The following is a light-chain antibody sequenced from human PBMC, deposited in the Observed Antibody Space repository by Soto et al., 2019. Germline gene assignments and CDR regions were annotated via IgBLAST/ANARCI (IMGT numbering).Light chain of an antibody. J-gene: IGKJ1*01. Sequence: AIRMTQSPSSLSASTGDRVTITCRASQGISSYLAWYQQKPGKAPKLLIYAASTLQSGVPSRFSGSGSGTDFTVTISCLQSEDFATYYCQQYYGYSWTLGQVTKVDIK. V-gene: IGKV1-8*01. CDR1: QGISSY. CDR3: QQYYGYSWT. CDR2: AAS.